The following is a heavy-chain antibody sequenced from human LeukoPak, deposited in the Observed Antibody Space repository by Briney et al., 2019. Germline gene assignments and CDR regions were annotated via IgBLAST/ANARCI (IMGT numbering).Heavy chain of an antibody. CDR2: VSAYNGNA. CDR3: AKDCSGGTCYFDY. Sequence: ASVKVSCKASGYSFTSYGISWVRQAPGQVLEWMGWVSAYNGNANSAQKFQGRVTMTTDTSTSTAYMELRRVRSDDTAVYYCAKDCSGGTCYFDYWGQGTLVTVSS. D-gene: IGHD2-15*01. J-gene: IGHJ4*02. CDR1: GYSFTSYG. V-gene: IGHV1-18*01.